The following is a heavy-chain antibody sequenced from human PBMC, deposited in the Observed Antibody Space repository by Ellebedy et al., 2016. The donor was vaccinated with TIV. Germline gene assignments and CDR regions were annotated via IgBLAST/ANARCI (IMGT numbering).Heavy chain of an antibody. CDR1: GYKFPDSW. CDR2: IYPHDSDT. D-gene: IGHD6-19*01. Sequence: PGGSLRLSCMGSGYKFPDSWIGWVRQMPGKGLEWMGIIYPHDSDTRYSPSFQGQVTISADKSISTAYLQWTSLKASDTAMYYCIRGWGVLDYWGQGTLVTVSS. CDR3: IRGWGVLDY. J-gene: IGHJ4*02. V-gene: IGHV5-51*01.